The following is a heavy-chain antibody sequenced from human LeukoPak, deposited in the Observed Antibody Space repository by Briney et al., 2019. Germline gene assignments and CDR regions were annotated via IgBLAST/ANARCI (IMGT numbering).Heavy chain of an antibody. Sequence: PGGSLRLSCAASGFTFSSYCMSWVRQDPGEGLEWVSSISSSSSYIYYADSVKRRFTIPKNNAKNSLYLQMSSLRVEDTAVYYCARDPRGITALVDYFDSWGQGTLVTVSS. J-gene: IGHJ4*02. V-gene: IGHV3-21*04. CDR1: GFTFSSYC. CDR3: ARDPRGITALVDYFDS. CDR2: ISSSSSYI. D-gene: IGHD6-25*01.